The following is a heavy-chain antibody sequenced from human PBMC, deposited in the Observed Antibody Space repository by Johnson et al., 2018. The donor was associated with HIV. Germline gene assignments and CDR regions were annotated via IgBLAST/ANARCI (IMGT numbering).Heavy chain of an antibody. V-gene: IGHV3-33*01. D-gene: IGHD6-13*01. J-gene: IGHJ3*02. CDR2: IWYNGSNK. Sequence: QVHLVESGGGVVQPGRSLRLSCAASGFTFSNYAMHWVRQAPGKGLEWVAVIWYNGSNKHYSGSVKGRFTISRDNSKNTLYLQMNSLRVEDTAVYYCARDPAAAALRAFDIWGQGTMVTVSS. CDR3: ARDPAAAALRAFDI. CDR1: GFTFSNYA.